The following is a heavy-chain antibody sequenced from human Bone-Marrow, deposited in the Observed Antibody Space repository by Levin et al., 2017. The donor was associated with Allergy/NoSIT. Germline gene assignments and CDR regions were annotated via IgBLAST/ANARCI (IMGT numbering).Heavy chain of an antibody. D-gene: IGHD1-26*01. CDR2: ITSSSSTI. J-gene: IGHJ4*02. CDR1: GLTFSSYS. V-gene: IGHV3-48*01. CDR3: ARSSGHFDY. Sequence: PGGSLRLSCADSGLTFSSYSMNWVRQVPGKGLEWVSYITSSSSTIYYADSVKGRFTISRDNAKNSLYLQMNSLRAEDSAVYYCARSSGHFDYWGQGTLVTVSS.